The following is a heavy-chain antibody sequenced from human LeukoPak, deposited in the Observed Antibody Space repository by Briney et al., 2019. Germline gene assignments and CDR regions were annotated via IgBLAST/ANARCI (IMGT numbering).Heavy chain of an antibody. V-gene: IGHV4-39*07. J-gene: IGHJ4*02. CDR3: TNAGRLDDY. Sequence: SVTLSLTCTVSGGSISSSSYYWGWIRQPPGKGLEWIGSIYYSGSTYYNPSLKSRVTISVDTSKNQFSLKLSSVTAADTAVYYCTNAGRLDDYWGQGTLVTVSS. CDR2: IYYSGST. D-gene: IGHD6-13*01. CDR1: GGSISSSSYY.